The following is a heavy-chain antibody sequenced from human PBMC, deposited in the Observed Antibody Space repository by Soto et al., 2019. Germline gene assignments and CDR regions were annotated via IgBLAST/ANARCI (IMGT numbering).Heavy chain of an antibody. CDR1: GFTFSSYD. CDR2: IGTAGDT. J-gene: IGHJ6*03. D-gene: IGHD3-3*01. Sequence: GGSLRLSCAASGFTFSSYDMHWVRQATGKGLEWVSAIGTAGDTYYPGSVKGRFTISRENAKNSLYLQMNSLRAGDTAVYYCARGSRAIFGVVPTRPGPPYYYYYMDVWGKGTTVTVSS. CDR3: ARGSRAIFGVVPTRPGPPYYYYYMDV. V-gene: IGHV3-13*01.